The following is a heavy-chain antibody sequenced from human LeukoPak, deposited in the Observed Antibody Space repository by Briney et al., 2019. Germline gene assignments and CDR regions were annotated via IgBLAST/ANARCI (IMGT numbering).Heavy chain of an antibody. Sequence: GGSLRLSCIASGFSFGDYAMSWVRQAPGKGLEWVGFIRSKAYRGATKNAASVKDRFTISRDDSKSIAYLQINSLKTEDTAIYYCTSVYDTSAYYHSGIDYWGQGTLVTVSS. CDR1: GFSFGDYA. D-gene: IGHD3-22*01. V-gene: IGHV3-49*04. CDR3: TSVYDTSAYYHSGIDY. CDR2: IRSKAYRGAT. J-gene: IGHJ4*02.